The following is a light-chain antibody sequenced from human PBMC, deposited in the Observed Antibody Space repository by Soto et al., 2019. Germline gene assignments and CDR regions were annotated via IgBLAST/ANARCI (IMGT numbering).Light chain of an antibody. V-gene: IGKV1-12*01. Sequence: DIQMTQAPSSVPASVGDRVTITCRASQGISTWLAWYQHKPGKAPKLLIYSASSLKSGVPSRFSGSGSGTDFTLTISSLQPEDFATYYCQQANSFPLTFGGGTKVEIK. CDR2: SAS. CDR1: QGISTW. CDR3: QQANSFPLT. J-gene: IGKJ4*01.